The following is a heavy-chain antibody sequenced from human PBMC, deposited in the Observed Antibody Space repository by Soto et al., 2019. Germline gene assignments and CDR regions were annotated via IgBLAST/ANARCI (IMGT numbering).Heavy chain of an antibody. J-gene: IGHJ4*02. CDR3: AKVGYDILTGYLDY. CDR2: ISGSGGST. D-gene: IGHD3-9*01. Sequence: GGSLRLSCAASGFTFSSYAMSWVRQAPGKGLEWVSAISGSGGSTYYADSVKGRFTISRDNSKNTLYLQMNSLRAEDTAVYYYAKVGYDILTGYLDYWGQGTLVTVSS. CDR1: GFTFSSYA. V-gene: IGHV3-23*01.